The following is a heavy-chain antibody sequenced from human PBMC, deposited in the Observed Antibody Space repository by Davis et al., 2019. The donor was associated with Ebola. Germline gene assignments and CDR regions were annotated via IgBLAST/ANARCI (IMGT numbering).Heavy chain of an antibody. CDR3: AKDGR. CDR1: GFTFSSYS. V-gene: IGHV3-30*18. CDR2: ISYDGTNK. Sequence: GESLKISCAASGFTFSSYSMNWVRQAPGKGLEWLAVISYDGTNKYYADSVKGRFTISRDNAKNSLYLQMNSLRAEDTALYYCAKDGRWGQGTLVTVSS. J-gene: IGHJ4*02. D-gene: IGHD1-26*01.